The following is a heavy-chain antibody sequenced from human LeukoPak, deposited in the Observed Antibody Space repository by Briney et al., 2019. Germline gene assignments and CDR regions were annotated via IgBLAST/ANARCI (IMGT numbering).Heavy chain of an antibody. CDR3: ARDPSHDYYDSSGRTN. Sequence: PGRSLRLSCAASGFTFSSYAMHWVRQAPGKGLEWVAVISYDGSNKYYADSVKGRFTISRDNAKNSLYLQMNSLRAEDTAVYYCARDPSHDYYDSSGRTNWGQGTLVTVSS. CDR2: ISYDGSNK. CDR1: GFTFSSYA. V-gene: IGHV3-30-3*01. J-gene: IGHJ4*02. D-gene: IGHD3-22*01.